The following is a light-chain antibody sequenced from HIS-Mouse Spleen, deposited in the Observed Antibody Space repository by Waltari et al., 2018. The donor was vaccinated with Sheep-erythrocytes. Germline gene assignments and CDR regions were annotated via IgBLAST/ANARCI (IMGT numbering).Light chain of an antibody. V-gene: IGLV2-11*01. J-gene: IGLJ1*01. CDR3: CSYAGSYNHV. CDR2: DVS. Sequence: QSALTQPRSVSGSPGQSVTISCTGTCTAVGGFNYVSWYQQHPGKAPKLMIYDVSKRPSGVPDRFSGSKSGNTASLTISGLQAEDEADYYCCSYAGSYNHVFATGTKVTVL. CDR1: CTAVGGFNY.